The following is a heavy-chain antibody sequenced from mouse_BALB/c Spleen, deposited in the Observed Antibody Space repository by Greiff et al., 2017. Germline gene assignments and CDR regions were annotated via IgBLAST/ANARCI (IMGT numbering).Heavy chain of an antibody. J-gene: IGHJ3*01. Sequence: EVQVVESGGGLVQPGGSLKLSCAASGFTFSSYGMSWVRQTPDKRLELVATINSNGGSTYYPDSVKGRFTISRDNAKNTLYLQMSSLKSEDTAMYYCARGGAYYGNYGFAYWGQGTLVTVSA. CDR3: ARGGAYYGNYGFAY. D-gene: IGHD2-10*01. CDR1: GFTFSSYG. V-gene: IGHV5-6-3*01. CDR2: INSNGGST.